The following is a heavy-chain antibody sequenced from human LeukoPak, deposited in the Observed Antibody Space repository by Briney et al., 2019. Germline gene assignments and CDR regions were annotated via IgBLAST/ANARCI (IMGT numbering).Heavy chain of an antibody. CDR2: ISSSSSYI. J-gene: IGHJ4*01. CDR1: GFTFSSYT. CDR3: ARGEYSYDVFDY. V-gene: IGHV3-21*01. D-gene: IGHD5-18*01. Sequence: GGSLRLSCAASGFTFSSYTMNWVRQAPGKGLEWVSSISSSSSYIYYADSVKGRFTISRDNAKNSLYLQMNSLRAEDTAVYYCARGEYSYDVFDYWGQGTLGTVSS.